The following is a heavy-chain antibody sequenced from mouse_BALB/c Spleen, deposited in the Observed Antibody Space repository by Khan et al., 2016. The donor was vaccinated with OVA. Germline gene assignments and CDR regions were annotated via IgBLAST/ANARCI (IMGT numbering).Heavy chain of an antibody. J-gene: IGHJ4*01. CDR2: IWAGGST. V-gene: IGHV2-9*02. D-gene: IGHD2-3*01. CDR3: SRFYDPYYALDY. CDR1: GFSLTSYG. Sequence: QVQLKESGPGLVAPSQSLSITCSVSGFSLTSYGINWVRQPPGKGLEWLGVIWAGGSTNYNSALMSRLSISKDNAKNQVFSKMNSLQTDDTAMYYCSRFYDPYYALDYWGPGTSVTYSA.